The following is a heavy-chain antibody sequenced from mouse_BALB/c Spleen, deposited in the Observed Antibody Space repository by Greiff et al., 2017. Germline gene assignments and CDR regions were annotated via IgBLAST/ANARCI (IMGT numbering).Heavy chain of an antibody. CDR3: ARDMRITTYAMDY. CDR1: GFTFTDYY. CDR2: IRNKANGYTT. Sequence: EVQVVESGGGLVQPGGSLRLSCATSGFTFTDYYMSWVRQPPGKALEWLGFIRNKANGYTTEYSASVKGRFTISRDNSQSILYLQMNTLRAEDSATYYCARDMRITTYAMDYWGQGTSVTVSS. J-gene: IGHJ4*01. V-gene: IGHV7-3*02. D-gene: IGHD2-4*01.